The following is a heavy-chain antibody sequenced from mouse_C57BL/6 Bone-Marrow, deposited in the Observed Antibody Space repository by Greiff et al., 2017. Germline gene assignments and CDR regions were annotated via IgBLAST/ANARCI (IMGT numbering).Heavy chain of an antibody. CDR2: IDPSDSYT. CDR1: GYTFTSYW. J-gene: IGHJ3*01. D-gene: IGHD2-4*01. Sequence: VQLQQPGAELVMPGASVKLSCKASGYTFTSYWMHWVKQRPGQGLEWIGEIDPSDSYTNYNQKFKGKSTLTVDKSSSTAYMQLSSLTSEDSAVYYSAREGYDYPWFAYWGQGTLVTVSA. CDR3: AREGYDYPWFAY. V-gene: IGHV1-69*01.